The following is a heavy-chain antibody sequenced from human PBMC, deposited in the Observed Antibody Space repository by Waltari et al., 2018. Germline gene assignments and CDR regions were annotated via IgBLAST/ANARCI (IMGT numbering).Heavy chain of an antibody. V-gene: IGHV3-30*02. CDR1: GFTFSSSG. CDR2: IRYDGSNK. D-gene: IGHD6-19*01. J-gene: IGHJ4*02. CDR3: AKDHVSKWLVPGRADYFDY. Sequence: QVQLVESGGGVVQPGGSLSLSCAASGFTFSSSGMHWVRQAPGKGLEWVAFIRYDGSNKYYADSVKGRFTISRDNSKNTLYLQMNSLRAEDTAVYYCAKDHVSKWLVPGRADYFDYWGQGTLVTVSS.